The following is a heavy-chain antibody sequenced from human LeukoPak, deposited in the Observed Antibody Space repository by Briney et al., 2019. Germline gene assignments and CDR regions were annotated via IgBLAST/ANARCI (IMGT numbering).Heavy chain of an antibody. Sequence: ASVKVSCKTSGYTFTSDGITWVRRAPGQGLEWMGWVSGYNGYTNYAQKFRGRVTMTTDTSTTTVYMELRSLTSDDTAVYYCARGGATDAKAIDYWGQGTLVTVSS. CDR1: GYTFTSDG. D-gene: IGHD3-16*01. CDR2: VSGYNGYT. CDR3: ARGGATDAKAIDY. V-gene: IGHV1-18*01. J-gene: IGHJ4*02.